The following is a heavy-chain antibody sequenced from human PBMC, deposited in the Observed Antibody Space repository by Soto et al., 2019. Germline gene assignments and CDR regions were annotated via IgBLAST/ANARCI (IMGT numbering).Heavy chain of an antibody. CDR2: ISSSSSYI. V-gene: IGHV3-21*01. CDR3: ARSYRNYYDSSGYYYDY. D-gene: IGHD3-22*01. Sequence: GGSLRLSCAASGFTFSSYSMNWVRQAPGKGLEWVSSISSSSSYIYYADSVKGRFTISRDNAKNSLYLQMNNLRAEDTAVYYCARSYRNYYDSSGYYYDYWGQGTLVTVSS. CDR1: GFTFSSYS. J-gene: IGHJ4*02.